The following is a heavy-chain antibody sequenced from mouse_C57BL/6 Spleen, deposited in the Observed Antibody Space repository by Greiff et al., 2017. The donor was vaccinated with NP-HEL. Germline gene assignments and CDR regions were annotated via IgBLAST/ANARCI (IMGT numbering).Heavy chain of an antibody. CDR1: GYTFTDYE. J-gene: IGHJ4*01. CDR2: IDPETGGT. D-gene: IGHD1-1*01. CDR3: TRRYYGSIYAMDY. Sequence: QVQLKQSGAELVRPGASVTLSCKASGYTFTDYEMHWVKQTPVHGLEWIGAIDPETGGTAYNQKFKGKAILTADKSSSTAYMELRSLTSEDSAVYYCTRRYYGSIYAMDYWGQGTSGTVSS. V-gene: IGHV1-15*01.